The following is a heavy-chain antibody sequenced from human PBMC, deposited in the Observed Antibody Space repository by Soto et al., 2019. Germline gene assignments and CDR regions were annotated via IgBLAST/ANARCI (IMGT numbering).Heavy chain of an antibody. Sequence: QVQLRESGPRLVKPSGTLSLSCAVSGGSINSRNWWTWVRQPPGKSLEWIGEIAHSGSTKYNPSLESRGTISIEGSMNQFSLNLTSVTAADTAVYYCARDGPTGSGSYCDYFDLWGQGTLVTVSS. D-gene: IGHD3-10*01. J-gene: IGHJ4*02. CDR3: ARDGPTGSGSYCDYFDL. CDR2: IAHSGST. CDR1: GGSINSRNW. V-gene: IGHV4-4*02.